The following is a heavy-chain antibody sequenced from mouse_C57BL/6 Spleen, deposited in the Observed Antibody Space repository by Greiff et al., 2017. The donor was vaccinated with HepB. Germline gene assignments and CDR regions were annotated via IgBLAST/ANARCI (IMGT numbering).Heavy chain of an antibody. J-gene: IGHJ4*01. Sequence: EVKLVESGGDLVKPGGSLKLSCAASGFTFSSYGMSWVRQTPDKRLEWVATISSGGSYTYYPDSVKGRFTISRDNAKNTLYLQMSSLKSEDTAMYYCARHRIYDGYYGAMDYWGQGTSVTVSS. CDR1: GFTFSSYG. CDR2: ISSGGSYT. V-gene: IGHV5-6*02. D-gene: IGHD2-3*01. CDR3: ARHRIYDGYYGAMDY.